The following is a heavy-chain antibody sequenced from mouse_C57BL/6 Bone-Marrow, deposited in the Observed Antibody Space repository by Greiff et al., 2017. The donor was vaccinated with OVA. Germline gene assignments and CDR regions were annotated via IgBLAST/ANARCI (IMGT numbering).Heavy chain of an antibody. D-gene: IGHD2-4*01. J-gene: IGHJ2*01. CDR3: ARENYDYDGYFHY. CDR2: IYPGSGNT. Sequence: QVQLKQSGPELVKPGASVKISCKASGYSFTSYYIHWVKQRPGQGLEWIGWIYPGSGNTKYNEKFKGKATLTADTSSSTAYMQLSSLTSEDSAVYYCARENYDYDGYFHYWRQGTTLTVSS. V-gene: IGHV1-66*01. CDR1: GYSFTSYY.